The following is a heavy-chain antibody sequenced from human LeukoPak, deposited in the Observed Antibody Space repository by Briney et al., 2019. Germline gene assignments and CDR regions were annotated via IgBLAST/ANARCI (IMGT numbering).Heavy chain of an antibody. J-gene: IGHJ4*02. CDR2: INHSGST. CDR1: GGSFRGYY. V-gene: IGHV4-34*01. Sequence: PSETLSLTCAVYGGSFRGYYWSWIRQPPGKGLEWIGEINHSGSTNYYPSLKSRVTISVDKSKNQFSLELNSVTAADTAVYYCARGGDWLFDYWGQGILVTVSS. D-gene: IGHD2-21*02. CDR3: ARGGDWLFDY.